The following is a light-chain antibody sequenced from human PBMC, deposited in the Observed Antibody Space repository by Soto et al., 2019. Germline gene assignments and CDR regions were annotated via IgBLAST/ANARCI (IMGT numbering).Light chain of an antibody. CDR1: SSNIGAGYD. Sequence: QAVVTQPPSVSGAPGQRVTISCTGSSSNIGAGYDVHWYQKFPGTAPKLLISGNNDRPSGVPDRFSGSKSDTSASLAITGLQAGDEADYYCQSYDSSLSGYVVFGGGTQLTVL. V-gene: IGLV1-40*01. CDR2: GNN. CDR3: QSYDSSLSGYVV. J-gene: IGLJ2*01.